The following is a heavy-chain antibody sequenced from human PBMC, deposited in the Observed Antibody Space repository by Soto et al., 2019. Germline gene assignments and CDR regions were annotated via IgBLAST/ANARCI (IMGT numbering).Heavy chain of an antibody. V-gene: IGHV4-34*01. CDR2: INHSGST. J-gene: IGHJ6*02. CDR1: GGSFIGYY. CDR3: ASDYSYYYYGMDV. D-gene: IGHD3-10*01. Sequence: SETLSLTCAVYGGSFIGYYCILIRHPPGKWLEWIVEINHSGSTNYNPSLKSRVTISVDTSKNQFSLKLSSVTAADTAVYYCASDYSYYYYGMDVWGQGTTVTVSS.